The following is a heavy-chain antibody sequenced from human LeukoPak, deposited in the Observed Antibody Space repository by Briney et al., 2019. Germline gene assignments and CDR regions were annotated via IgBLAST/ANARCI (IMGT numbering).Heavy chain of an antibody. V-gene: IGHV3-21*04. J-gene: IGHJ3*02. Sequence: GGSLRLSCAASGFTFSSYNMNWVRQAPGKGLEWVSSISSSSSYIYYADSVKGRFTISRDNSKNTLYLQMNSLRAEDTAVYYCARGGSYLSAFDIWGQGTMVTVSS. CDR3: ARGGSYLSAFDI. CDR1: GFTFSSYN. CDR2: ISSSSSYI. D-gene: IGHD1-26*01.